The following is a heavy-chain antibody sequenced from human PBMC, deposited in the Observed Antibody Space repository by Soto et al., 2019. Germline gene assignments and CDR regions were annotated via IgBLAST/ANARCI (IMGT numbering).Heavy chain of an antibody. CDR1: GFTVSSNY. V-gene: IGHV3-53*01. Sequence: PGGSLRLSCAASGFTVSSNYMSWVRQAPGKGLEWVSVIYSGGSTYYADSVKGRFTISRDNSKNTLYLQMNSLRAEDTAVYYCARDEWDAELGDAFDIWGQGTMVTVSS. CDR3: ARDEWDAELGDAFDI. J-gene: IGHJ3*02. CDR2: IYSGGST. D-gene: IGHD1-26*01.